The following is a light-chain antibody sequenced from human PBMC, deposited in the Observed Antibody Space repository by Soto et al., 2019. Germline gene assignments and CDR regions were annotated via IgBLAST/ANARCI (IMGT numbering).Light chain of an antibody. Sequence: ESVLTQSPGTLSLSPGERATLSCRATQSVTNNYFAWYQQKPGQSPRLLIYGVSNRATDIPDRFSGSGSGTDFTLTISRLEPEDFVVYDCQQYSSLPHTFGQGTKLEVK. V-gene: IGKV3-20*01. J-gene: IGKJ2*01. CDR3: QQYSSLPHT. CDR1: QSVTNNY. CDR2: GVS.